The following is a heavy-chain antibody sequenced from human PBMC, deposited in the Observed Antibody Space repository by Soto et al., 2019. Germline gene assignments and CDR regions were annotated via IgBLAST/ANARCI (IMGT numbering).Heavy chain of an antibody. V-gene: IGHV3-33*01. CDR2: IWYDGSNK. CDR3: ARGRGGAYYYGMDV. D-gene: IGHD3-10*01. Sequence: QVQLVASGGGVVQPGRSLRLSCAASGFTFSSYGMHWVRQAPGKGLEWVAVIWYDGSNKYYADSVKGRFTISRDNSKNRLDLQMNCLRAEGTAVYYCARGRGGAYYYGMDVWGQGTTVTVSS. J-gene: IGHJ6*02. CDR1: GFTFSSYG.